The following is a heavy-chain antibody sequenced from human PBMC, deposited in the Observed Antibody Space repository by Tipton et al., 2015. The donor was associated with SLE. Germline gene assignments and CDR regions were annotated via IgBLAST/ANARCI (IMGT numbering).Heavy chain of an antibody. V-gene: IGHV4-59*08. CDR3: ASASDEWDAFDV. CDR1: GGSISNLY. CDR2: VYYGGST. Sequence: TLSLTCNVSGGSISNLYWSWIRQPPGKPLEWIGYVYYGGSTKYNPSLKSRVTISVDTSKNQFSLKLTSATAADTAVYYCASASDEWDAFDVWGQGTMVIVSS. J-gene: IGHJ3*01. D-gene: IGHD3-3*01.